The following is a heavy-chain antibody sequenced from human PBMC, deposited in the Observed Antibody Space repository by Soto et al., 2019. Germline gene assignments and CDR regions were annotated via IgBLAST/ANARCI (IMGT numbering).Heavy chain of an antibody. J-gene: IGHJ4*02. CDR1: GYTFTGYY. D-gene: IGHD6-13*01. Sequence: ASVKVSCKASGYTFTGYYMHWVRQAPGQGLEWMGWINPNSGGTNYAQKLQGRVTMTTDTSTSTAYMELRSLRSDDTAVYYCARDGGTRIAAAGPPSPEFDYWGQGTLVTVSS. CDR3: ARDGGTRIAAAGPPSPEFDY. V-gene: IGHV1-2*02. CDR2: INPNSGGT.